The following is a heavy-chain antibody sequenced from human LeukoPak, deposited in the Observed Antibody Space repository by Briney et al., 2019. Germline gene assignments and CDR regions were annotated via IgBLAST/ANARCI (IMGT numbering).Heavy chain of an antibody. Sequence: GGFLRLSCPAPEFTFSNYSMHWVRQAPCKGLEWVEVISYDGSNKYYADSVKGRFTISRDNSKNTLYLQMNSLRAEDTAVYYCAKDRDTAMDYFDYWGQGTLVTVSS. CDR2: ISYDGSNK. CDR3: AKDRDTAMDYFDY. J-gene: IGHJ4*02. CDR1: EFTFSNYS. V-gene: IGHV3-30*18. D-gene: IGHD5-18*01.